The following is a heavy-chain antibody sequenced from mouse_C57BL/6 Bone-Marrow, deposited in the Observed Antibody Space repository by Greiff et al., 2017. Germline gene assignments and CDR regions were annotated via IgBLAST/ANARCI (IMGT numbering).Heavy chain of an antibody. D-gene: IGHD2-3*01. CDR1: GFTFNTYA. J-gene: IGHJ3*01. Sequence: DAGGGLVQPKGSLKLSCAASGFTFNTYAMHWVRQAPGKGLEWVARIRRKSSNYATYYADSVKERFTIPRDDSQSMLYLQMNNLKTEDTAMYYCVGDGYFWGQGTLVTVSA. CDR3: VGDGYF. CDR2: IRRKSSNYAT. V-gene: IGHV10-3*01.